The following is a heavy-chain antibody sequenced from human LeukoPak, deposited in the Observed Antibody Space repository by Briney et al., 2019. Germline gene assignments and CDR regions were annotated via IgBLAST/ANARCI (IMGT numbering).Heavy chain of an antibody. CDR3: ARGPAGSYFHVPDY. Sequence: SQTLSLTCTVSGGFISRGGYYWTWIRQPSGKGLECIGYIYYSGSTYYNPSLKSRISMSLDTSKNQFSLKLSSVTAADTAVYYCARGPAGSYFHVPDYWGQGTLVTVSS. CDR1: GGFISRGGYY. V-gene: IGHV4-31*03. J-gene: IGHJ4*02. CDR2: IYYSGST. D-gene: IGHD3-10*01.